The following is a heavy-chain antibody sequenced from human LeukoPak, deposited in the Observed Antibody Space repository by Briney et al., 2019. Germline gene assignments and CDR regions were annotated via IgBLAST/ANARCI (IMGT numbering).Heavy chain of an antibody. CDR1: GFTFSSYA. D-gene: IGHD3-10*01. Sequence: PGGSLRLSCVASGFTFSSYAMSWVRQAPGKGLEWVSAISGSGGSTYYADSVKGRFTISRDNSKNTLYLQMNSLRAEDTAVYYCAKDLGGSGSYSGYFDYWGQGTLVTVSS. V-gene: IGHV3-23*01. CDR2: ISGSGGST. J-gene: IGHJ4*02. CDR3: AKDLGGSGSYSGYFDY.